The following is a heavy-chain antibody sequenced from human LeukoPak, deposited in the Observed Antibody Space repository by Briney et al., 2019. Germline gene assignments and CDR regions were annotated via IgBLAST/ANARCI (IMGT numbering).Heavy chain of an antibody. V-gene: IGHV3-64*01. CDR3: ARGNSVTYHFYGLDV. D-gene: IGHD4-17*01. Sequence: QSGGSLRLSCAASGFTFSSYAMYWVRQAPGKGLEYVSAITSNGGSTYYANSVKGRFTISRDNSKNTLYLQMGSLGAEDMAVCYCARGNSVTYHFYGLDVWGQGTTVTVSS. J-gene: IGHJ6*02. CDR1: GFTFSSYA. CDR2: ITSNGGST.